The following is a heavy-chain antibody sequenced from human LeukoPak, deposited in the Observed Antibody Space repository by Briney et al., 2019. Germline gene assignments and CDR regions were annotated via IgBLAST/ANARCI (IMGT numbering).Heavy chain of an antibody. CDR2: IYYSGST. CDR1: GGSISSYY. J-gene: IGHJ4*02. CDR3: ARASYDILTGYYPYFDY. V-gene: IGHV4-59*01. Sequence: PSETLSLTCTVSGGSISSYYWSWIRQPPGKGLEWIGYIYYSGSTNYNPSLKSRVTISVDTSKNQFSLKLSSVTAADTAVYYCARASYDILTGYYPYFDYWGQGTLVTVSS. D-gene: IGHD3-9*01.